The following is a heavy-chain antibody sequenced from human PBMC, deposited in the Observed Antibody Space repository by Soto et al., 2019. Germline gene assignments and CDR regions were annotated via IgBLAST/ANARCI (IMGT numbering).Heavy chain of an antibody. CDR3: ARDPTAGTSRCDP. D-gene: IGHD1-7*01. CDR1: GFTFSSYS. CDR2: ISSSSSYI. V-gene: IGHV3-21*01. Sequence: GGSLRLSCAASGFTFSSYSMNWVRQAPGKGLEWASSISSSSSYIYYADSVKGRFTISRDNAKNSLYLQMNSLRAEDTAVYFCARDPTAGTSRCDPWGQGTLVTASS. J-gene: IGHJ5*02.